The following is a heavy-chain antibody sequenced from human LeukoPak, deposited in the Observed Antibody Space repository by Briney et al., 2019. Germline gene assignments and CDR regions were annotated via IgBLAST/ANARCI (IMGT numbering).Heavy chain of an antibody. CDR3: ARVRHGDYSISDAFDI. CDR1: GYTFTSYY. D-gene: IGHD4-17*01. J-gene: IGHJ3*02. Sequence: GASVKVSCKASGYTFTSYYMHWVRQAPGQGFEWMGIINPSGGSTSYAQKFQGRVTMTRDMSTSTVYMELSSLRSEDTAVYYCARVRHGDYSISDAFDIWGQGTMVTVSS. V-gene: IGHV1-46*01. CDR2: INPSGGST.